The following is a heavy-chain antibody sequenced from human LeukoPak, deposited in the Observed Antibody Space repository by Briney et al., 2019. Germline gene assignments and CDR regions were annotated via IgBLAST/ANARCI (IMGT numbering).Heavy chain of an antibody. CDR1: GGTFSSYA. V-gene: IGHV1-69*13. CDR3: ARDYYGSGTYYKPFDY. Sequence: SVKVSCKASGGTFSSYAISWVRQAPGQGLEWMGGIIPIFGTTNYAQKFQGRVAITADESTSTAYMELSSLRSEDTAVYYCARDYYGSGTYYKPFDYWGQGTLVTVSS. D-gene: IGHD3-10*01. J-gene: IGHJ4*02. CDR2: IIPIFGTT.